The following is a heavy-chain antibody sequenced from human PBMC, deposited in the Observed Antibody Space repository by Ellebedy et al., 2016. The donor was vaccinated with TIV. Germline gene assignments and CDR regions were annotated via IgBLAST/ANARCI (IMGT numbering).Heavy chain of an antibody. D-gene: IGHD2-15*01. CDR2: IYYRGRA. V-gene: IGHV4-39*01. Sequence: GSLRLSCTVSGGSINTSSYYWGWIRQPPGKGLEWIGSIYYRGRAYYNPSLKSRVTVSVDTSKNQLSLKLSYVTAADTAVYYCARRAVVVEPAITPDFDHWGQGTLVTVSS. CDR1: GGSINTSSYY. CDR3: ARRAVVVEPAITPDFDH. J-gene: IGHJ4*02.